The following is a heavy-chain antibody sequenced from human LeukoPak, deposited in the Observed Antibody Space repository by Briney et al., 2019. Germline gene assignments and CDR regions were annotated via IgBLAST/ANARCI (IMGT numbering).Heavy chain of an antibody. CDR3: SRVQLIVVVTAIPYYFDY. J-gene: IGHJ4*02. V-gene: IGHV3-49*03. D-gene: IGHD2-21*02. CDR1: GFTFGDYA. CDR2: ITIKAYGGTT. Sequence: GGSPRLSCTTSGFTFGDYAMSWFRQAPGKGLEWVGIITIKAYGGTTEYAASVKGRFTISRDDSKSIAYLQMNSLKTEDTAVYYCSRVQLIVVVTAIPYYFDYWGQGTLVTVSS.